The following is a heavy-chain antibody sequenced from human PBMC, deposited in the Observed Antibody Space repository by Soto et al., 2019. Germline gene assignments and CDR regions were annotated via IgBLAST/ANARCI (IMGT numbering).Heavy chain of an antibody. J-gene: IGHJ6*03. Sequence: GGSLRLSCAASGFTFSSYGMHWVRQAPGKGLEWVAVIWYDGSNKYYADSVKGRFTISRDNSKNTLYLQMNSLRAEDTAVYYCARVGIAAADNYYYYYYMDVWGKGTTVTVSS. D-gene: IGHD6-13*01. CDR2: IWYDGSNK. CDR3: ARVGIAAADNYYYYYYMDV. V-gene: IGHV3-33*01. CDR1: GFTFSSYG.